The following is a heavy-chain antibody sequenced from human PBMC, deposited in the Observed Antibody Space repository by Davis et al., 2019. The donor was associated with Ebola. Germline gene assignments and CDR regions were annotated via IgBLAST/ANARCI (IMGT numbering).Heavy chain of an antibody. V-gene: IGHV1-8*01. CDR1: GYTFTSYD. CDR2: INPNSGNT. D-gene: IGHD6-13*01. CDR3: ARRHGKQALFYY. Sequence: AASVKVSCKASGYTFTSYDINWVRQATGQGLEWMGWINPNSGNTGYAQKFQGRVTMTRNTSISTAYMEVSSLRSEDTAVYFCARRHGKQALFYYWGQGTLVTVSS. J-gene: IGHJ4*02.